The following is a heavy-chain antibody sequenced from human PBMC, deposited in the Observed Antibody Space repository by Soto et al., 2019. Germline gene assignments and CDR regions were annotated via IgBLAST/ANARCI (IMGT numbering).Heavy chain of an antibody. CDR2: ISSSSSTI. Sequence: PGGSLRLSCAASGFTFSSYSMNWVRQAPGKGLEWVSYISSSSSTIYYADSVKGRFTISRDNAKNSLYLQMNSLRDEDTAVYYCARDKKLELYRYYYGMDVWGQGTTVTVSS. CDR3: ARDKKLELYRYYYGMDV. V-gene: IGHV3-48*02. CDR1: GFTFSSYS. J-gene: IGHJ6*02. D-gene: IGHD1-7*01.